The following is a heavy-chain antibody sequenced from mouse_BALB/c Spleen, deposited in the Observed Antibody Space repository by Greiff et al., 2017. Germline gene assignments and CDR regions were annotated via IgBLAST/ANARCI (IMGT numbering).Heavy chain of an antibody. Sequence: QVQLQQPGAELVKPGASVKMSCKASGYTFTSYNMHWVKQTPGQGLEWIGAIYPGNGDTSYNQKFKGKATLTADKSSSTAYMQLSSLTSEDSAVYYCARSGVWDGNYVEFAYWGQGTLVTVSA. CDR1: GYTFTSYN. V-gene: IGHV1-12*01. CDR2: IYPGNGDT. D-gene: IGHD2-1*01. CDR3: ARSGVWDGNYVEFAY. J-gene: IGHJ3*01.